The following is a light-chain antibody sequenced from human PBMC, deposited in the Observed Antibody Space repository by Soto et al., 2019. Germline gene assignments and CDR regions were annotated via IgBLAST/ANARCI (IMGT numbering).Light chain of an antibody. CDR2: GTS. CDR1: QGVSRK. V-gene: IGKV3D-15*01. CDR3: QQYGRSKRWT. Sequence: DRVMQQSPATLSVAPGARVTFSCRASQGVSRKLAWYQQKPGQAPRLLIHGTSTRATGIPDRFSGGGTGTDFNLNISRVEPEDFAMYYCQQYGRSKRWTFGQGTKVDIK. J-gene: IGKJ1*01.